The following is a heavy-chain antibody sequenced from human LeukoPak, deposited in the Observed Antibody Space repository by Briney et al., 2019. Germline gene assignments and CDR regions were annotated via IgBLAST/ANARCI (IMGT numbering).Heavy chain of an antibody. CDR3: ARGVGGDDS. CDR2: INNDGSST. CDR1: GFSFSGYW. V-gene: IGHV3-74*01. D-gene: IGHD1-26*01. J-gene: IGHJ4*02. Sequence: GGSLRLSCAASGFSFSGYWMHWVRQAPGKGLVWVSRINNDGSSTSYADSVRGRFTISRDNAKNTVYLQMNSLRGEDTAVYYCARGVGGDDSWGQGTLVTVSS.